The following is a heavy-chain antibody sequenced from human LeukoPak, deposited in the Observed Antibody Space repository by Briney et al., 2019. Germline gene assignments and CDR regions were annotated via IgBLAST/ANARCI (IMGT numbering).Heavy chain of an antibody. D-gene: IGHD3-10*01. J-gene: IGHJ4*02. CDR3: AKDPYIAMVPYFDY. Sequence: GGSLRLSCAASGFTFTNAWMTWVRQAPGKGLEWVSAISGSGGSTYYADSVKGRFTISRDNSKNTLYLQMNSLRAEDTAVYYCAKDPYIAMVPYFDYWGQGTLVTVSS. CDR2: ISGSGGST. CDR1: GFTFTNAW. V-gene: IGHV3-23*01.